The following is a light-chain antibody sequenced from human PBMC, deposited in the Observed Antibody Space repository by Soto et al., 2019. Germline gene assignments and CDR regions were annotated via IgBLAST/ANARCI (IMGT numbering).Light chain of an antibody. J-gene: IGKJ5*01. CDR1: QSISNY. Sequence: DIQMTQSPSSLSASVGDRVTITCRASQSISNYLNWYQQKPGKAPKVLIYATPNLQSGDPSRFSGSGSGTDYTLTISSLQPEDFATYYCQQSYSTPPTFGQGTRLEIK. V-gene: IGKV1-39*01. CDR3: QQSYSTPPT. CDR2: ATP.